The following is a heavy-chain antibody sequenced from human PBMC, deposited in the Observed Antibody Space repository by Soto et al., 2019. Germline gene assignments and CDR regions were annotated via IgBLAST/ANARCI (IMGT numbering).Heavy chain of an antibody. D-gene: IGHD3-16*01. CDR2: IYYSGST. Sequence: QLQLQESGPGLVKPSETLSLTCTVSGGSISSSSYYWGWIRQPPGKGLEWIGSIYYSGSTYYNPSLKSRVTISVDTSKNQFSLKLGSVTAADTAVYYCARRLPLYSNWFDPWGQGTLVTVSS. V-gene: IGHV4-39*01. CDR3: ARRLPLYSNWFDP. CDR1: GGSISSSSYY. J-gene: IGHJ5*02.